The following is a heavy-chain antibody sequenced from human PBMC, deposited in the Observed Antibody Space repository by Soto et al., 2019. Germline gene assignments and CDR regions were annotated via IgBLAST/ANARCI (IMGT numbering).Heavy chain of an antibody. D-gene: IGHD3-22*01. V-gene: IGHV3-43D*04. J-gene: IGHJ4*02. CDR2: TNSDGTDS. CDR3: AKSLYYYDSSPLDH. CDR1: GFDFEDYA. Sequence: GGSLRLSCAAAGFDFEDYAMHWVRQVPGKGLEWVSLTNSDGTDSYYTDSVKGRFTISRDNGKSSLYLQMDRLRPEDTALYFCAKSLYYYDSSPLDHWGQGTLVTVSS.